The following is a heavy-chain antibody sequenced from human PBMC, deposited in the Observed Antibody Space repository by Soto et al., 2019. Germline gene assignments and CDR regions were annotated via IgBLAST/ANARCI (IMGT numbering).Heavy chain of an antibody. CDR1: DGSISSGVYY. Sequence: QVQLQESGPGLVKPSQTLSLTCTVSDGSISSGVYYWSWISEHPGKGLEWIGYIYYSGSTYYNPSLKSRVTISVDTSKNQFSLKLRSVTAADTAVYYCAISSGYADWFDPWGQGTLVTVSS. D-gene: IGHD3-22*01. CDR3: AISSGYADWFDP. J-gene: IGHJ5*02. CDR2: IYYSGST. V-gene: IGHV4-31*03.